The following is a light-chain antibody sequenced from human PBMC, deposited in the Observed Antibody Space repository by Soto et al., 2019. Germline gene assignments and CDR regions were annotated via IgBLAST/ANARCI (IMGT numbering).Light chain of an antibody. CDR2: KIS. Sequence: IVMPQTPLSSLSTFDQPPSFSSSLGKALDTSDETTYLGWFRQRPGQPPGLLIYKISNRFSWVPDRFSGSGAGTDFTLKISRVEAEDVGIYYCVQVTHFPWTFGQGTKVEIK. CDR3: VQVTHFPWT. CDR1: KALDTSDETTY. J-gene: IGKJ1*01. V-gene: IGKV2-24*01.